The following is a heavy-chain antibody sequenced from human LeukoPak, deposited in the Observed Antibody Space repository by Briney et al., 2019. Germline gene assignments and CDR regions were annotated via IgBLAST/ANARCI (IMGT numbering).Heavy chain of an antibody. J-gene: IGHJ5*02. CDR1: GYTFTGYY. D-gene: IGHD6-13*01. Sequence: ASVTVSCTASGYTFTGYYMHWVRQAPGQGLEWMGWINPNSGGTNYAQEFQGWVTMTRDTSISTAYMELSRLRSDDTAVYYCAREAGYSSSWYRFDPWGQGTLVTVSS. CDR2: INPNSGGT. V-gene: IGHV1-2*04. CDR3: AREAGYSSSWYRFDP.